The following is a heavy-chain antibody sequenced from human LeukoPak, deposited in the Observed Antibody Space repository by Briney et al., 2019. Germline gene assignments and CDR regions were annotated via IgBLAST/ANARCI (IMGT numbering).Heavy chain of an antibody. CDR1: GYTFTSYD. Sequence: ASVTVSCKASGYTFTSYDINWVRQATGQGLEWMGWMNPNSGNTGYAQKFQGRVTMTRNTSISTAYMELSSLRSEDTAVYYCARDFVGGDFWSVFFPPPSYYYVMAVGAQGPTVPLP. V-gene: IGHV1-8*01. CDR2: MNPNSGNT. J-gene: IGHJ6*02. D-gene: IGHD3-3*01. CDR3: ARDFVGGDFWSVFFPPPSYYYVMAV.